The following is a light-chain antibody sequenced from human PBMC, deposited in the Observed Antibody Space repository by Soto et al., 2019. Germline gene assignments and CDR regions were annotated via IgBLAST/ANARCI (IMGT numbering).Light chain of an antibody. V-gene: IGLV2-14*03. Sequence: QSALTQPASVSGSPGQSITISCTGTSSDVGGYNFVSWYQQHPGKAPKLMLYNVYDRPSGISHRFSGSRSGNTASLTISGRQDEDEDHYYCNSYTSTSTLVFGGGTQLTVL. CDR2: NVY. CDR1: SSDVGGYNF. J-gene: IGLJ2*01. CDR3: NSYTSTSTLV.